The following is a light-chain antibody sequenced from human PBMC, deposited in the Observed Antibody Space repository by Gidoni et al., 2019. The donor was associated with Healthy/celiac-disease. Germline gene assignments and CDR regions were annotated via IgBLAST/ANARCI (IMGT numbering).Light chain of an antibody. CDR1: QSVSSSY. CDR2: GAS. CDR3: QQYGSSPDT. J-gene: IGKJ2*01. Sequence: EIVFTQSPGTLSLSPGVRATLSSRASQSVSSSYLAWYQQKPGQAPRLLIYGASSRATGITDFTLTISRLEPEDFAVYYCQQYGSSPDTFGQGTKLEIK. V-gene: IGKV3-20*01.